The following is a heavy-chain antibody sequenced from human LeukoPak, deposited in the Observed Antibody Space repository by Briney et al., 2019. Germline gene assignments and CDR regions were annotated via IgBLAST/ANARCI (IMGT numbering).Heavy chain of an antibody. CDR1: GGSISSGGYY. J-gene: IGHJ3*02. Sequence: SQTLSLTCTVSGGSISSGGYYWSWIRQHPGKGLEWIGYIYYSGSTYYNPSLKSRVTISVDTSKNQFSLKLSSVTAADTAVYYRARGHYYARPAFDIWGQGTMVTVSS. CDR3: ARGHYYARPAFDI. D-gene: IGHD3-10*01. CDR2: IYYSGST. V-gene: IGHV4-31*03.